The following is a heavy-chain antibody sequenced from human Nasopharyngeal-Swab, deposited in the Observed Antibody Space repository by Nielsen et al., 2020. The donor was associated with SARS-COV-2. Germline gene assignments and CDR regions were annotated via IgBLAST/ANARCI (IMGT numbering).Heavy chain of an antibody. V-gene: IGHV3-30*04. J-gene: IGHJ6*02. D-gene: IGHD5-18*01. CDR3: ARDKRDTAMVTGLFGYYYYGMDV. CDR2: ISYDGSNK. Sequence: VRQAPGKGLEWVAVISYDGSNKYYADSVKGRFTISRDNSKNTLYLQMNSLRAEDTAVYYCARDKRDTAMVTGLFGYYYYGMDVWGQGTTVTVS.